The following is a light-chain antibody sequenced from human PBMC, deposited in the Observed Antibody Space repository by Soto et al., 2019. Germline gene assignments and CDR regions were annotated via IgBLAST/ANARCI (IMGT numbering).Light chain of an antibody. Sequence: DIVMTQSPDSLAVSLGERATINCKPSQSVLYSSNNKNYLAWYRQKPGQPPKLLIYWASTRESGVPYRFSGSGSGTDFTLTISSLQAEDVAVYYCQQYYSTPWTFGQGTKVEIK. CDR2: WAS. CDR1: QSVLYSSNNKNY. J-gene: IGKJ1*01. V-gene: IGKV4-1*01. CDR3: QQYYSTPWT.